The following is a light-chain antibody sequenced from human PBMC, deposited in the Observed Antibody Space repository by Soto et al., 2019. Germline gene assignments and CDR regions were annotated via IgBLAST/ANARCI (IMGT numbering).Light chain of an antibody. J-gene: IGLJ2*01. CDR3: QTWGTCIGV. CDR2: LYSDGSH. V-gene: IGLV4-69*01. Sequence: QPVLTQSPSASASLGASVKLTCTLSSGHSSYAIAWHQQQPEKGPRYLMKLYSDGSHSKGDGIPDRFSGSSSGAERYLTISSLQSEDEADYYCQTWGTCIGVFGGGTKLTVL. CDR1: SGHSSYA.